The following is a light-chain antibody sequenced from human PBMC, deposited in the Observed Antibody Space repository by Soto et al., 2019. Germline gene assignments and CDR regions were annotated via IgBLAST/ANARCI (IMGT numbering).Light chain of an antibody. CDR3: QQYNSWPPLT. V-gene: IGKV3-15*01. CDR1: QSVSSN. J-gene: IGKJ4*02. CDR2: GAS. Sequence: EIVMTQSPATLSVSPGERATLSCRASQSVSSNLSWYQQKTGQAPRRLIYGASTRATGSLARLIGGGAGREVTPTISSLQYDEVVVYYCQQYNSWPPLTFGEGTKVEIK.